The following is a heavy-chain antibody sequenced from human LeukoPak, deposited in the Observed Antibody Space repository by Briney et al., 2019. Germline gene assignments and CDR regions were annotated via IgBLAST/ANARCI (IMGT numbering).Heavy chain of an antibody. V-gene: IGHV3-72*01. J-gene: IGHJ3*02. CDR1: GFTFSDHY. CDR3: ARAPDAFDI. Sequence: PGGSLRLSCAASGFTFSDHYMDWVRQAPGKGLEWVGRTSNKANSYTTEYAASVKGRFTISRDDSKNSLYLQMNSLKTEDTAVYYCARAPDAFDIWGQGTMVTVSS. CDR2: TSNKANSYTT.